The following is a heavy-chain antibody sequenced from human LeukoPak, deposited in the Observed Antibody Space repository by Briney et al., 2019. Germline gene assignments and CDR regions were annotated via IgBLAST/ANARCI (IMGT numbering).Heavy chain of an antibody. CDR2: ISGDGATT. V-gene: IGHV3-43*02. Sequence: GGSLRLSCAASGFSFDDNAMYWVRQAPGKGLEWVSLISGDGATTYYADSVKGRFNISRDNSKSSLYLQMNSLRSEDSALYYCAKDNQRGEFQHWGQGTLVTVSS. CDR1: GFSFDDNA. CDR3: AKDNQRGEFQH. J-gene: IGHJ1*01. D-gene: IGHD3-16*01.